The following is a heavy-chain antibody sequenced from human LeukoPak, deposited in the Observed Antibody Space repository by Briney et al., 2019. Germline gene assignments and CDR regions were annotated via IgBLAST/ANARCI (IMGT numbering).Heavy chain of an antibody. CDR2: TYSGAGT. V-gene: IGHV3-66*01. D-gene: IGHD6-6*01. CDR1: GFTVSSNY. Sequence: GGSLRLSCAASGFTVSSNYMSWVRQAPGKGLEWVSVTYSGAGTYYADSVKGRFTISRDNSKNTLYLQMNSLRAEDTAVYYCARGLSSSSGYFDYWGQGTLDTVSS. CDR3: ARGLSSSSGYFDY. J-gene: IGHJ4*02.